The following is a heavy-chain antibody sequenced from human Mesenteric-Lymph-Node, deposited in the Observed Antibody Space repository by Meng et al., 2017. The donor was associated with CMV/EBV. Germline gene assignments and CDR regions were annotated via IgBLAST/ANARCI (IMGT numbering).Heavy chain of an antibody. CDR1: GGTFSNYA. V-gene: IGHV1-18*01. CDR2: ITPYNGDT. J-gene: IGHJ4*02. CDR3: ATDGPTTMEPFKY. D-gene: IGHD1-14*01. Sequence: ASVKVSCKASGGTFSNYAISWVRQAPGQSLEWMGWITPYNGDTKYEQKVQGRLTMTTDTSTNTVYMDLRSLRSDDTAVYFCATDGPTTMEPFKYWGQGTLVTVSS.